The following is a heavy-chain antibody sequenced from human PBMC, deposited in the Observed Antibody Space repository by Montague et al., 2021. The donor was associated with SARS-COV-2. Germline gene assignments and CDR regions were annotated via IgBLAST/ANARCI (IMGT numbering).Heavy chain of an antibody. CDR2: VYYSGTA. CDR1: GESYNPWGQSFNNYH. Sequence: SETLSLTCAVYGESYNPWGQSFNNYHWSWIRQSQGKGLEWIGYVYYSGTANHNPSLKSRLTLTVGTSKNQFSLKLSSVTAADTAIYYCARERLDCSGTSCYTNGLDVWGQGTMVTVSS. CDR3: ARERLDCSGTSCYTNGLDV. D-gene: IGHD2-15*01. V-gene: IGHV4-61*01. J-gene: IGHJ6*02.